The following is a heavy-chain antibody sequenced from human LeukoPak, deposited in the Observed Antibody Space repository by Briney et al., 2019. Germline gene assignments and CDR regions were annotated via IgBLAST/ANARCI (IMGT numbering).Heavy chain of an antibody. D-gene: IGHD5-18*01. CDR3: AKGATALFDY. Sequence: PGGSPRLSCAASGFTFSGYGMHWVRQAPGKGLEWVAFIRYDGSNKYYADSVKGRFTISRDNSKNTLYLQMNSLRAEDTAVYYCAKGATALFDYWGQGTLVTVSS. J-gene: IGHJ4*02. CDR1: GFTFSGYG. CDR2: IRYDGSNK. V-gene: IGHV3-30*02.